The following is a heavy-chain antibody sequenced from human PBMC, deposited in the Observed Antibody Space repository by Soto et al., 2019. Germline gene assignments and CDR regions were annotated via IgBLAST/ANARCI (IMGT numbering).Heavy chain of an antibody. CDR3: ARLAPIAVDYNWFDP. CDR1: GFTVSSNY. CDR2: IYSGGST. V-gene: IGHV3-66*04. D-gene: IGHD6-19*01. J-gene: IGHJ5*02. Sequence: PGGSLRLSCAASGFTVSSNYMSWVRQAPEKGLEWVSVIYSGGSTYYADSVKGRFTISRDNSKNTLYLQMNSLRAEDTAVYYCARLAPIAVDYNWFDPWGQGTLVTAPQ.